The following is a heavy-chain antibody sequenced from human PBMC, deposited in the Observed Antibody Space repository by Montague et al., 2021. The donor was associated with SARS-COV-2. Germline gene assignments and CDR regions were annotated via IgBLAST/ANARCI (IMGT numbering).Heavy chain of an antibody. CDR2: FYYTGST. V-gene: IGHV4-61*01. CDR3: VRDVGTGWGTFDS. CDR1: GVSVTNGNYY. D-gene: IGHD6-19*01. J-gene: IGHJ4*02. Sequence: SETLSLTCIVSGVSVTNGNYYWSWIRQTPGKGLEWIGYFYYTGSTESNPSLKSRVTVSGDTSKNQFSLKLTSVTAADTAVYFCVRDVGTGWGTFDSWGRGILVTVSS.